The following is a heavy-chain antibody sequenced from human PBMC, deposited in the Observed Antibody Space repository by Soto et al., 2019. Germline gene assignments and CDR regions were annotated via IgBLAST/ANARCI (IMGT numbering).Heavy chain of an antibody. J-gene: IGHJ6*02. D-gene: IGHD3-9*01. V-gene: IGHV3-30-3*01. Sequence: GGSLRLSCAASGFIFNTYAMHWVRQAPGKGLEWVAVISYDGNNKNYADSVKGRFTISRDDSTDTLHLQMNSLRVEDTAVYFCARPGSGYDVLTGRYSYYYHAMGVWGQGTTVTVSS. CDR2: ISYDGNNK. CDR3: ARPGSGYDVLTGRYSYYYHAMGV. CDR1: GFIFNTYA.